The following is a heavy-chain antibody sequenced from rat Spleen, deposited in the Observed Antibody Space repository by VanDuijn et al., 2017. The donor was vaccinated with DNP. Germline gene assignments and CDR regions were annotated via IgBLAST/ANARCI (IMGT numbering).Heavy chain of an antibody. CDR1: GYSITSNY. V-gene: IGHV3-3*01. CDR2: IKSAGST. J-gene: IGHJ3*01. D-gene: IGHD1-2*01. CDR3: ARSDYYGIYRPFSY. Sequence: EVQLQESGPGLVKPSQSLSLTCSVTGYSITSNYWGWIRKFPGNKLEWMGYIKSAGSTNYNPSLKSRISITRDTSKNQFFLQLNSVTTEDTATYYCARSDYYGIYRPFSYWGQGTLVTVSS.